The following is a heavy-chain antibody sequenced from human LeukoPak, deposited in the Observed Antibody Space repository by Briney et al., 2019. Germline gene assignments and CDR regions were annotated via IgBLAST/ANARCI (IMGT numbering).Heavy chain of an antibody. D-gene: IGHD3-22*01. Sequence: PGGSLRLSCAASGFTFSSCAMNWARQAPGKGLEWVSTITGSGGDTYYADSVKGRFTISRDNSKNTLYLQMNSLRAEDTAIYYCAKDPYVGGGYHFDSWGQGSLVTVSS. CDR2: ITGSGGDT. CDR3: AKDPYVGGGYHFDS. J-gene: IGHJ4*02. V-gene: IGHV3-23*01. CDR1: GFTFSSCA.